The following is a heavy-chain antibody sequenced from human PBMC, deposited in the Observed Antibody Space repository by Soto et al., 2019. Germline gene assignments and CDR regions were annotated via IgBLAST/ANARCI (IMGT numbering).Heavy chain of an antibody. CDR3: TRELGYCSGGSCSSPFDY. V-gene: IGHV3-49*04. CDR2: IRSKAYGGTT. J-gene: IGHJ4*02. D-gene: IGHD2-15*01. CDR1: GFTFGDYA. Sequence: EVQLVESGGGLVQPGRSLRLSCTASGFTFGDYAMSWVRQAPGKGLEWVGFIRSKAYGGTTEYAASVKGRFTISRDDSKSIAYLQMNSLKTEDTAVYYCTRELGYCSGGSCSSPFDYWGQGTLVTVSS.